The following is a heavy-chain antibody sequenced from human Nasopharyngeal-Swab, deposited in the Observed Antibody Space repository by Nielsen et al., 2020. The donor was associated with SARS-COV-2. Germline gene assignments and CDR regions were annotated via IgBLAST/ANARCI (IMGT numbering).Heavy chain of an antibody. V-gene: IGHV3-7*01. CDR2: IKQDGSEK. CDR3: ATRGYSGYDSA. D-gene: IGHD5-12*01. Sequence: GGSLRLSCAASGFTFSSHWMSWVRQAPGKGLEWVANIKQDGSEKYYVDSVKGRFTISRDNAKNSLYLQMNSLRAEDTAVYYCATRGYSGYDSAWGQGTMVTVSS. CDR1: GFTFSSHW. J-gene: IGHJ3*01.